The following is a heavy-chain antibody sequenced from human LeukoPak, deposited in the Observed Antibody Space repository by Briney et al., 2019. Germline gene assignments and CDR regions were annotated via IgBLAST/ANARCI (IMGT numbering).Heavy chain of an antibody. Sequence: SETLSLTCTVSSGSISTSNYYWGWVRQPPGKALEWIGNIFYSGSTYYSPSLKSRVTISLDTSRNQFSLKLNSVTAADTAVYYCARHGRNMLAAADPFDYWGQGTLVTVSS. CDR1: SGSISTSNYY. J-gene: IGHJ4*02. D-gene: IGHD6-13*01. CDR3: ARHGRNMLAAADPFDY. V-gene: IGHV4-39*01. CDR2: IFYSGST.